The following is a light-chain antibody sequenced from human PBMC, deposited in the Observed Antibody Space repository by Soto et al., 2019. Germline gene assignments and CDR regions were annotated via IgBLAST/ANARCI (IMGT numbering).Light chain of an antibody. CDR1: QSVSSN. CDR2: VAS. CDR3: QQYNDWPPKRT. J-gene: IGKJ1*01. Sequence: EIVMTQSPATLSVSPGERATLSCRASQSVSSNLAWYQQKPGQTPKLLIYVASTRATGVPARFSGSGSGTQFTLTINSLQSEDFAVYYCQQYNDWPPKRTFGQGTKVDIK. V-gene: IGKV3-15*01.